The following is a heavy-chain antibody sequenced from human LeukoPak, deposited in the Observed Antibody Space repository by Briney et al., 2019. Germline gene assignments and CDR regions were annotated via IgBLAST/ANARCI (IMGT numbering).Heavy chain of an antibody. J-gene: IGHJ4*02. Sequence: ASVKVSCKASGYTFTGYYMHWVRQAPGQGLEWMGRIDPNSGGTNYAQKFQGRVTTTRDTSISTAYMELSRLRSDDTAVYYCARVAVVTATPFDYWGQGTLVTVSS. D-gene: IGHD2-21*02. CDR2: IDPNSGGT. CDR3: ARVAVVTATPFDY. V-gene: IGHV1-2*06. CDR1: GYTFTGYY.